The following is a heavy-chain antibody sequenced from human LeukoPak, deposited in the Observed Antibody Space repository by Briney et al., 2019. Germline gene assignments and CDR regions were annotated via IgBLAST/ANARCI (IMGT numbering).Heavy chain of an antibody. V-gene: IGHV3-23*01. D-gene: IGHD5-18*01. CDR3: AKDLEGRGYSYGIDY. CDR1: GFTFSSYA. J-gene: IGHJ4*02. CDR2: ISGSGGST. Sequence: QPGGSLRLSCAASGFTFSSYAMSWVRQAPGKGLEWVSAISGSGGSTYYADFVKGRFTISRDNSKNTLYLQMNSLRAEDTAVYYCAKDLEGRGYSYGIDYWGQGTLVTVSS.